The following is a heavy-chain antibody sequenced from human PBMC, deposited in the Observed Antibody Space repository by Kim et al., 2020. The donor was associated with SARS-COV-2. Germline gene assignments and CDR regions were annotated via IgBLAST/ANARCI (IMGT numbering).Heavy chain of an antibody. J-gene: IGHJ4*02. D-gene: IGHD2-15*01. V-gene: IGHV1-2*02. CDR3: ARSSLLDFDY. CDR2: GGT. Sequence: GGTNKAQRLQGRVTMTRDTSISTVYLEMTRLRSDDTAVYYCARSSLLDFDYWGQGTLVTVSS.